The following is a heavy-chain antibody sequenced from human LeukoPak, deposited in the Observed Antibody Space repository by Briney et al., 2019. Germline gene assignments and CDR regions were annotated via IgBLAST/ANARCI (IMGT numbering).Heavy chain of an antibody. V-gene: IGHV3-7*01. Sequence: PGGSLRLSCAASGFIFTNYFMSWVRQAPGKGLEWVASIKHDGSEKYYVDSVRGRFTISRDNTMNSLYLQMSSLRAEDTAVYYCAGLVGRYSSGLYYYYFDYWGQGTLVTVSS. CDR2: IKHDGSEK. CDR1: GFIFTNYF. J-gene: IGHJ4*02. D-gene: IGHD3-22*01. CDR3: AGLVGRYSSGLYYYYFDY.